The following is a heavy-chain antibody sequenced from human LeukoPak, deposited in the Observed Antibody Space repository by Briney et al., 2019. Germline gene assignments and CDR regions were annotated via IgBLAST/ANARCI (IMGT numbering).Heavy chain of an antibody. CDR2: ISYDGSNK. D-gene: IGHD3-22*01. V-gene: IGHV3-30*01. CDR1: GFTFSSYA. CDR3: ARESEDDSSGYYYGY. Sequence: GSLRLSCAASGFTFSSYAMHWVRQAPGKGLEWVAVISYDGSNKYYADSVKGRFTISRDNSKNTLYLQMNSLRAEDTAVYYCARESEDDSSGYYYGYWGQGTLVTVSS. J-gene: IGHJ4*02.